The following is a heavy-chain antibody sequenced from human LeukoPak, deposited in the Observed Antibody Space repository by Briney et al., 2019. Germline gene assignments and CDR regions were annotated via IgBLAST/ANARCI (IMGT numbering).Heavy chain of an antibody. Sequence: GRSLRLSCAASGFTFSSYGMHWVRQAPGKGLEWVAVIWYDGSNKYYADSVKGRFTISRDNSKNTLYLQMNSLRAEDTAVYYCARDRLRYGDYVSWFDPWGQGTLVTVSS. D-gene: IGHD4-17*01. J-gene: IGHJ5*02. CDR2: IWYDGSNK. CDR3: ARDRLRYGDYVSWFDP. CDR1: GFTFSSYG. V-gene: IGHV3-33*01.